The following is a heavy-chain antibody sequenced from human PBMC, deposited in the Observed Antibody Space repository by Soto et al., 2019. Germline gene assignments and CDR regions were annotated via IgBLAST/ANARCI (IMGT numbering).Heavy chain of an antibody. V-gene: IGHV4-34*01. J-gene: IGHJ4*02. D-gene: IGHD3-10*01. CDR2: INHSGST. CDR1: GGSFSGYY. CDR3: ARGRVYYGSGRLNDY. Sequence: ASETLSLTCAVYGGSFSGYYWSWIRQPPGKGLEWIGEINHSGSTNYNPSLKSRVTISVDTSKNQFSLKLSSVTAADTAVYYCARGRVYYGSGRLNDYWGQGTLVTVSS.